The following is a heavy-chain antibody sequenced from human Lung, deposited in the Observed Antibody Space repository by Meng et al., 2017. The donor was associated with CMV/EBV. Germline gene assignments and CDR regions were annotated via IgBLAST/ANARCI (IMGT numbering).Heavy chain of an antibody. J-gene: IGHJ4*02. CDR1: GFSFSTYA. D-gene: IGHD6-13*01. Sequence: GESLKISCAVSGFSFSTYAMHWVRQAPGKGLEWVALISHEGNNEYYADSVKGRFTISRDNSKNTLYLQMNSLRLEDTAVYYCARDHSPTWYYIAYWCQGTLVXVSS. V-gene: IGHV3-30*04. CDR3: ARDHSPTWYYIAY. CDR2: ISHEGNNE.